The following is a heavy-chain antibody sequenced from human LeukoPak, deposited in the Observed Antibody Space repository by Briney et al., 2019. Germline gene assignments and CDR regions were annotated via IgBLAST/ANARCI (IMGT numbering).Heavy chain of an antibody. D-gene: IGHD4-23*01. CDR2: IIPILGIA. J-gene: IGHJ4*02. CDR3: ARDNNDYGGNGY. V-gene: IGHV1-69*04. CDR1: GGTFSSYA. Sequence: SVKVSCKASGGTFSSYAISWVRQAPGQGLEWMGRIIPILGIANYAQKFQGRVTITADKSTSTAYMELSSLRSEDTAVYYCARDNNDYGGNGYWGQGTLVTVPS.